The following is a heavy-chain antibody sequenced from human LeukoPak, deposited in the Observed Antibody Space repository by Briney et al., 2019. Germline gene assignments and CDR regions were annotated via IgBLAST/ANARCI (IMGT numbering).Heavy chain of an antibody. J-gene: IGHJ2*01. CDR2: MNPNSGNT. V-gene: IGHV1-8*01. Sequence: ASVKVSCKASGYTFTSYDINWVRQATGQGLEWMGWMNPNSGNTGYAQKFQGRVTMTRNTSISTAYMELSSLRSEDTAVYYCARDSRYCSSTSCYIRYFDLWGRGTLVTVSS. CDR3: ARDSRYCSSTSCYIRYFDL. CDR1: GYTFTSYD. D-gene: IGHD2-2*02.